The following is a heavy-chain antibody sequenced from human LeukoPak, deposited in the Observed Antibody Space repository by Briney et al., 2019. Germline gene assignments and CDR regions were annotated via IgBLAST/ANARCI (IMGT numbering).Heavy chain of an antibody. CDR3: VREKYCTPTDCLHGRFYFNC. CDR2: INQDGSEK. CDR1: GFTLNNYW. V-gene: IGHV3-7*01. J-gene: IGHJ4*02. D-gene: IGHD2-8*01. Sequence: GGSLRLSCAASGFTLNNYWMGWVRQAPGRGLEWVANINQDGSEKYYVDSVKGRFTISRDNSKNTLYLQMNTLRTEDTALYYCVREKYCTPTDCLHGRFYFNCWGQGTLVTVSS.